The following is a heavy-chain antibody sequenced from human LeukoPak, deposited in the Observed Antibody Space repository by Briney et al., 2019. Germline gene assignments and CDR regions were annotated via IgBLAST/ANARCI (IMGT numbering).Heavy chain of an antibody. D-gene: IGHD2-2*01. CDR2: ISAYNGNT. CDR3: ARGVVVVPAAMRFDY. Sequence: ASVKVSCKASGYTFTSYGISWVRQAPGQGLEWMGWISAYNGNTNYAQKLQGRVTMTTDTSTSTAYMELRSLRSDDTAVYYCARGVVVVPAAMRFDYWGQGTLATVSS. CDR1: GYTFTSYG. V-gene: IGHV1-18*04. J-gene: IGHJ4*02.